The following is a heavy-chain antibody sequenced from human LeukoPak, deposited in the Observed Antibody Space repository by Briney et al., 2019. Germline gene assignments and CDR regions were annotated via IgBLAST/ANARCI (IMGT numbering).Heavy chain of an antibody. D-gene: IGHD3-10*01. CDR3: ARDYGSGSYSDGN. V-gene: IGHV1-3*01. CDR1: GYTFTSYA. CDR2: INAGNGNT. J-gene: IGHJ4*02. Sequence: ASVKVSCKASGYTFTSYAMHWVRQAPGQRLEWMGWINAGNGNTKYSQKFQGRVTITADKSTSTAYMELSSLRSEDTAVYYCARDYGSGSYSDGNWGQGTLVTVSS.